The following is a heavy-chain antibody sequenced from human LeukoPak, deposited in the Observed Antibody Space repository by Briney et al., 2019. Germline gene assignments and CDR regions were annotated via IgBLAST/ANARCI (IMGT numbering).Heavy chain of an antibody. CDR2: INPNSGGT. CDR3: ARTRIGLWFGELFCFDY. CDR1: GYTFTGYY. J-gene: IGHJ4*02. V-gene: IGHV1-2*02. D-gene: IGHD3-10*01. Sequence: ASVKASCKASGYTFTGYYMHWVRQAPGQGLEWMGWINPNSGGTNYAQKFQGRVTMTRDTSISTAYMEPSRLRSDDTAVYYCARTRIGLWFGELFCFDYWGQGTLVTVSS.